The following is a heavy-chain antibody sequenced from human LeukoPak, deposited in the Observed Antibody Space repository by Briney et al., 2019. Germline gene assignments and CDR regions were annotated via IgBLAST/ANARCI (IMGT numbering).Heavy chain of an antibody. CDR1: GGTFSSYA. D-gene: IGHD6-19*01. J-gene: IGHJ5*02. V-gene: IGHV1-69*13. Sequence: GASVKVSCKASGGTFSSYAISWVRQAPGQGLEWMGGIIPIFGTANYAQKFQGRVTITADESTSTAYMELSSLRSEDTAVYYCARDRGQWLVLMETWFDPWGQGTLVTVSS. CDR3: ARDRGQWLVLMETWFDP. CDR2: IIPIFGTA.